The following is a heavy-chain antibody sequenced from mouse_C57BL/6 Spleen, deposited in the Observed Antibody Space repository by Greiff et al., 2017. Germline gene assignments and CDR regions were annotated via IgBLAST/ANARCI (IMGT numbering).Heavy chain of an antibody. J-gene: IGHJ3*01. CDR3: ARSDPFAY. CDR1: GYTFTSYW. Sequence: VQLQQSGAELVKPGASVKLSCKASGYTFTSYWMQWVKQRPGQGLEWIGEIDPSDSYTNYNQKFKGKATLTVDTSSSTAYMQLSSLTSEDSAVYYCARSDPFAYWGQGTLVTVSA. CDR2: IDPSDSYT. V-gene: IGHV1-50*01.